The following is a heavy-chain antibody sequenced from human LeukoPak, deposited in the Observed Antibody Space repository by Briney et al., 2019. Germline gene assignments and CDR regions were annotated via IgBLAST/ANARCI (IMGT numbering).Heavy chain of an antibody. D-gene: IGHD3-3*01. J-gene: IGHJ4*02. CDR3: ARGGIFGAVGMTNTKHNFDS. V-gene: IGHV4-34*01. CDR1: GGSFSGYY. Sequence: SETLSLTCAVYGGSFSGYYWSWIRQPPGKGLEWIGEINHSGSTNYNPSLKSRVTISVDTSKNQFSLKLSSVTAADTAVYYCARGGIFGAVGMTNTKHNFDSWGQGTLATVSS. CDR2: INHSGST.